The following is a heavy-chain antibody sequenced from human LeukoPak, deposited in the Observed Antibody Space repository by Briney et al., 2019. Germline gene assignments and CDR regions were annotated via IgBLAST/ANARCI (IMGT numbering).Heavy chain of an antibody. CDR1: GFTFSSYA. D-gene: IGHD5-18*01. Sequence: SGGSLRLSCAASGFTFSSYAMHWVRRAPGEGLEWVAVISYDGSNKNYADSVKGRFTISRDNSKNTLYLQMNSLRAEDTAVYYCARHALVTGFSNQIDYWGQGTLVTVSS. V-gene: IGHV3-30-3*01. CDR3: ARHALVTGFSNQIDY. J-gene: IGHJ4*02. CDR2: ISYDGSNK.